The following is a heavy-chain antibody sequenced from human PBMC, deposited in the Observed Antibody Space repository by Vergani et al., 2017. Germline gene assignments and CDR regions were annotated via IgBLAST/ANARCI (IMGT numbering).Heavy chain of an antibody. Sequence: QVQLQESGPGLVKPSQTLSLTCTVSGGSISSGSYYWCWIRQPPGKGLEWIGYIDYSGSTYYNPSLKSRVTISVDTSKNQFSLKLSSVTAADTAVYYCAGVGRDFWSGYPPPLDYWGQGTLVTVSS. J-gene: IGHJ4*02. CDR2: IDYSGST. D-gene: IGHD3-3*01. CDR3: AGVGRDFWSGYPPPLDY. V-gene: IGHV4-30-4*01. CDR1: GGSISSGSYY.